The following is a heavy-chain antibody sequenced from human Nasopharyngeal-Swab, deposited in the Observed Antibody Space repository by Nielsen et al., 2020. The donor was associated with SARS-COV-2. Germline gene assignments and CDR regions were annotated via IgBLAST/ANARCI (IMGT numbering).Heavy chain of an antibody. V-gene: IGHV1-2*02. D-gene: IGHD4-17*01. Sequence: ASVQVSCKTSGYTLTGYYMHWVRQAPGQGLERMGWINPHSRGTKYAQKFQGRVTMTSDTSINTAYMELRRLRSDDTAVYYCARDDYGDYGYFGHWGQGTLVTVSS. CDR1: GYTLTGYY. CDR3: ARDDYGDYGYFGH. J-gene: IGHJ4*02. CDR2: INPHSRGT.